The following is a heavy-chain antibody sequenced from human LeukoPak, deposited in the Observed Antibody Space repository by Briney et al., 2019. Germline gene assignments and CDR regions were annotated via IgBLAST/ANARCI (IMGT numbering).Heavy chain of an antibody. D-gene: IGHD5-18*01. V-gene: IGHV3-21*01. CDR1: GFTFSSYA. CDR2: ISSSSSYI. J-gene: IGHJ4*02. Sequence: GGSLRLSCAASGFTFSSYAMSWVRQAPGKGLEWVSSISSSSSYIYYADSVKGRFTISRDNAKNSLYLQMNSLRAEDTAVYYCARKRGYSYGSGTKKPKASPYFDYWGQGTLVTVSS. CDR3: ARKRGYSYGSGTKKPKASPYFDY.